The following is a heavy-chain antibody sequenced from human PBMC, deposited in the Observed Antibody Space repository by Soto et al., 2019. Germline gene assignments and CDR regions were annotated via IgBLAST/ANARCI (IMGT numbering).Heavy chain of an antibody. CDR1: GYTLTELS. J-gene: IGHJ4*02. V-gene: IGHV1-24*01. CDR3: ATGAFMITFGGVNADDY. Sequence: ASVKVSCKVSGYTLTELSMHWVRQAPGKGLEWMGGFDPEDGETIYAQKFQGRVTMTEDTSTDTAYMELSSLRSEDTAVYYCATGAFMITFGGVNADDYWGQGTLVTVYS. D-gene: IGHD3-16*01. CDR2: FDPEDGET.